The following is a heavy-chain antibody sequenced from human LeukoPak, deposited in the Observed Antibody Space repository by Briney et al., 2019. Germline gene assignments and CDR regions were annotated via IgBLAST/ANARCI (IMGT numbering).Heavy chain of an antibody. CDR3: VKGRSGSSYSPSDS. CDR1: GFTFSSYA. V-gene: IGHV3-30-3*01. J-gene: IGHJ4*02. D-gene: IGHD2-15*01. Sequence: GGSLRLSCAASGFTFSSYAMHWVRQAPGKGLEWVAVISYDGSNKYYADSVKGRFTISRDNSKNTLYLQMNSLRAEDTAVYYCVKGRSGSSYSPSDSWGQGTLVTVSS. CDR2: ISYDGSNK.